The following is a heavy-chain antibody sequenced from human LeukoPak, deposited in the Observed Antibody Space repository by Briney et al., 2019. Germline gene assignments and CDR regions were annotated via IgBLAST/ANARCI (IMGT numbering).Heavy chain of an antibody. CDR1: GFTFSNDG. Sequence: PGRSLRLSCAASGFTFSNDGMHWVRQAPGRGLEWVALISYDGSDKHYADSVKGRFTLSRDNSKNTLYLQMNSLKAEDTAVYYCARDIGGGYDFDHAFDIWGQGTMVTVSS. CDR2: ISYDGSDK. CDR3: ARDIGGGYDFDHAFDI. D-gene: IGHD5-12*01. V-gene: IGHV3-30*03. J-gene: IGHJ3*02.